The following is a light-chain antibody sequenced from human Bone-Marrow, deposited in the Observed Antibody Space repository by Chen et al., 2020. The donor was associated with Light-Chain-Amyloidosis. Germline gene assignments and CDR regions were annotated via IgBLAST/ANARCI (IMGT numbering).Light chain of an antibody. V-gene: IGLV3-21*02. CDR1: NIGSTS. J-gene: IGLJ3*02. CDR2: DDS. Sequence: SYVLNQPSSVSVAQGQTATIACGGNNIGSTSVHWYQQTPGQAPLLVVYDDSDRPSGIPERLSGSNSGNTATLTISRVEAGDEADYYCQVWDRSSDRPVFGGGTKLTVL. CDR3: QVWDRSSDRPV.